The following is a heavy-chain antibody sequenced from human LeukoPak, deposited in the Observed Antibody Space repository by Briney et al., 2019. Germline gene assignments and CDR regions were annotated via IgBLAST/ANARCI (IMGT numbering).Heavy chain of an antibody. CDR2: IYSDNT. D-gene: IGHD4/OR15-4a*01. V-gene: IGHV3-53*01. Sequence: GGSRRLSCTVSGFTVSSNSMSWVRQAPGKGLEWVSFIYSDNTHYSDSVKGRFTISRDNSKNTLYLQMNSLRAEDTAVYYCARRAGAYSHPYDYWGQGTLVTVSS. J-gene: IGHJ4*02. CDR3: ARRAGAYSHPYDY. CDR1: GFTVSSNS.